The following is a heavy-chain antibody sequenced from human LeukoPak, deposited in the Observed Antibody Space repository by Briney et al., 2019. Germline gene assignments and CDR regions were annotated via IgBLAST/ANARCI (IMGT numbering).Heavy chain of an antibody. D-gene: IGHD5-12*01. Sequence: TPSETLSLTCAVYGGSFSGYYWSWIRQPPGKGLEWIGEINHSGSTNYNPSLKSRVTISVDTSKNQFSLKLSSVTAADTAVFYCAILRGYSGYVYWGQGTLVTVSS. CDR2: INHSGST. CDR3: AILRGYSGYVY. CDR1: GGSFSGYY. V-gene: IGHV4-34*01. J-gene: IGHJ4*02.